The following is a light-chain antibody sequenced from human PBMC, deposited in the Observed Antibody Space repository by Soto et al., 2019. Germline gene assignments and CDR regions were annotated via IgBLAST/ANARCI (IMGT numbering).Light chain of an antibody. CDR1: RFIGTY. CDR3: HQTYSSLTWT. J-gene: IGKJ1*01. V-gene: IGKV1-39*01. Sequence: DIQMTQSPSSLSASVGDRVTIACRASRFIGTYLNWYQQKPGKAPKLLIFAASRLQSGVPSRFNSSGSGTDFTLTIRSLQPEDFATYYCHQTYSSLTWTFGQGTKVDIK. CDR2: AAS.